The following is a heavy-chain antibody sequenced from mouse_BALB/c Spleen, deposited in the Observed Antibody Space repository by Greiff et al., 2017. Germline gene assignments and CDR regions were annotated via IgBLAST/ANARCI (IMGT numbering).Heavy chain of an antibody. CDR2: INPSNGRT. V-gene: IGHV1-14*01. D-gene: IGHD1-1*01. J-gene: IGHJ4*01. Sequence: VQLQQSGPELVKPGASVKMSCKASGYTFTSYVMHWVKQKPGQGLEWIGEINPSNGRTNYNEKFKSKATLTVDKSSSTAYMQLSSLTSEDSAVYYCAIYYGSSPMDYWGQGTSVTVSS. CDR1: GYTFTSYV. CDR3: AIYYGSSPMDY.